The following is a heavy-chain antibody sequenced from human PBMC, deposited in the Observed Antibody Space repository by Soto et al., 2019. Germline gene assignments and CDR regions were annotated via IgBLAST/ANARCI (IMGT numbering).Heavy chain of an antibody. J-gene: IGHJ4*02. Sequence: PSETLSLTCAVAGGSISSGGFSWSWSRQPPGKGLEWIGYMYHSGSTYYNPSLKSRVTISIDRSKNQFSLKLSSVTPADTAVYYCARVPAYRGQG. CDR2: MYHSGST. CDR3: ARVPAY. D-gene: IGHD2-2*01. CDR1: GGSISSGGFS. V-gene: IGHV4-30-2*01.